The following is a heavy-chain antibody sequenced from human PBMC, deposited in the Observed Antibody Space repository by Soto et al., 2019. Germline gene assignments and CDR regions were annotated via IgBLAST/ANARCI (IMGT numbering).Heavy chain of an antibody. CDR2: IYPGDSDT. CDR3: ARHRGSPGSYFGMDV. Sequence: RGESLKISCKGSGYSFTSYWINWVRQMPGKGLEWMGVIYPGDSDTRYSPSFQGQVTISADKSINTAYLQWRSLKASDTAVYYCARHRGSPGSYFGMDVWGPGTTVTLSS. J-gene: IGHJ6*02. CDR1: GYSFTSYW. V-gene: IGHV5-51*01. D-gene: IGHD5-12*01.